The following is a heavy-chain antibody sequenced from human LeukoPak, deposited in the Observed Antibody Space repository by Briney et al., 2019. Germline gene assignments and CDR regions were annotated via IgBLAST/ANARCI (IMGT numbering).Heavy chain of an antibody. V-gene: IGHV1-2*02. D-gene: IGHD6-13*01. CDR3: ARDLSSSWYGPRYFQH. CDR2: INPNSGGT. Sequence: GASVKVSCKASGYTFTCYYMHWVRQAPGQGLEWMGWINPNSGGTNYAQKFQGRVTMTRDTSISTAYMELSRLRSDDTAVYYCARDLSSSWYGPRYFQHWGQGTLVTVSS. J-gene: IGHJ1*01. CDR1: GYTFTCYY.